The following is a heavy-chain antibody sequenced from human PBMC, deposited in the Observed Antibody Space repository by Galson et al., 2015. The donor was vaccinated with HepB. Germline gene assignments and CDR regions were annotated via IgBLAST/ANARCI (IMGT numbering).Heavy chain of an antibody. V-gene: IGHV3-48*02. CDR2: ISSTGTTM. CDR3: ARVYFGSGSSSAYWYFDL. CDR1: GFTFSSYT. J-gene: IGHJ2*01. Sequence: SLRLSCAASGFTFSSYTMNWVRQAPGKGLESVSYISSTGTTMYYADSAKGRFTISRDNAQNPLYLQMNSLRDEDTAGYYCARVYFGSGSSSAYWYFDLWGRGALVTGSS. D-gene: IGHD3-10*01.